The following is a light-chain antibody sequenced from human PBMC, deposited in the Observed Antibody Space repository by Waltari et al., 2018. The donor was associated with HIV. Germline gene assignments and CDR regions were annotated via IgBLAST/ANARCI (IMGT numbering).Light chain of an antibody. Sequence: DIVLTQSPGTLSLSPGERATLSCRASQSVSSSYLAWYQQKPGQAPRLLIYGASSRATGNPDRFSGSGSGTDFTLTISRLEPEDFAVYYCQQYGSSSYTFGQGTKLEIK. J-gene: IGKJ2*01. CDR3: QQYGSSSYT. CDR1: QSVSSSY. CDR2: GAS. V-gene: IGKV3-20*01.